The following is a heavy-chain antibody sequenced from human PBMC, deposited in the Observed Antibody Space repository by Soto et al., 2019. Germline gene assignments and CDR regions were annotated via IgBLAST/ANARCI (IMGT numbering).Heavy chain of an antibody. D-gene: IGHD3-10*01. Sequence: AASVKVSCKTSGYSFTGYSVHWVRQAPGHGPEWMGWINPKSGGTKYAQKFQGRVTMTRDTSISTVFMELSRVTSDDTAVYYCAREALSRGNFITVKLFDYWGQGSFVTVYS. J-gene: IGHJ4*02. CDR3: AREALSRGNFITVKLFDY. CDR2: INPKSGGT. V-gene: IGHV1-2*02. CDR1: GYSFTGYS.